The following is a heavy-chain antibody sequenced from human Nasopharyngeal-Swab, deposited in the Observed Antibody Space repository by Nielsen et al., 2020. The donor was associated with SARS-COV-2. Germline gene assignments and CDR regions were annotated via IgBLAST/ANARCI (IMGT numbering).Heavy chain of an antibody. CDR3: AKDIGAGIDY. D-gene: IGHD3-3*01. CDR2: ISWNSGSI. Sequence: SLKISYAASGFTFDDYAMHWVRQAPGKGLEWVSGISWNSGSIGYADSVKGRFTISRDNAKNSLYLQMNSLRAEDTALYYCAKDIGAGIDYWGQGTLVTVSS. CDR1: GFTFDDYA. J-gene: IGHJ4*02. V-gene: IGHV3-9*01.